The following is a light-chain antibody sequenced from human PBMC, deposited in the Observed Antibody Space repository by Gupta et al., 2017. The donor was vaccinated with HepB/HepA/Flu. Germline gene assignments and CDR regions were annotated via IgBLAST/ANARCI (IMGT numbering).Light chain of an antibody. Sequence: HSGLAHPRSVSWTPGPSITIACSGPTTDFGTGVSISWYRQSPGEFPRVCIYDVVKRAPRIPARFSASYSALSASLTITGLQPEDESDYFCSSFTRNQILLFGSGTTVTVL. J-gene: IGLJ1*01. V-gene: IGLV2-11*01. CDR3: SSFTRNQILL. CDR1: TTDFGTGVS. CDR2: DVV.